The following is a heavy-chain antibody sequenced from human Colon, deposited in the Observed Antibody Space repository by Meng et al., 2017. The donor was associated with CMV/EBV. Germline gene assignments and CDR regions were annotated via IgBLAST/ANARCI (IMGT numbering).Heavy chain of an antibody. D-gene: IGHD2-8*02. J-gene: IGHJ4*02. Sequence: GGSLRLSCATSGFTFSDHYMDWVRQAPGGGLEWVGRSRNRANIYSTEYAPSVRGRFTISRDASKKLLLLHMTGLKTEDTAVYYCTSGYWYETYFDDWGQGTLVTVSS. V-gene: IGHV3-72*01. CDR2: SRNRANIYST. CDR1: GFTFSDHY. CDR3: TSGYWYETYFDD.